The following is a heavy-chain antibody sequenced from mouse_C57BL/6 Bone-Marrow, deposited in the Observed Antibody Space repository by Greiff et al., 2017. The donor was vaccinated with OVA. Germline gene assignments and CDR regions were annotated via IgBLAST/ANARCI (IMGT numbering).Heavy chain of an antibody. CDR2: FYPGSGSI. D-gene: IGHD1-1*01. CDR1: GYPFPEYT. J-gene: IGHJ2*01. Sequence: QVQLQQSGAELVKPGASVKLSCRASGYPFPEYTIHWLKRRSGRGLGGIGWFYPGSGSIKYNEKFKDKATLTADKSSSTVYMELSRLTSEDSAVYFCARHEASYYYGSNFDYWGQGTTLTVSS. V-gene: IGHV1-62-2*01. CDR3: ARHEASYYYGSNFDY.